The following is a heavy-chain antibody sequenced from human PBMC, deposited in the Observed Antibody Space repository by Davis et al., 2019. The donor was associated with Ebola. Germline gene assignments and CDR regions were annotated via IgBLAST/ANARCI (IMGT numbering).Heavy chain of an antibody. CDR1: GYTFTGYY. J-gene: IGHJ5*02. Sequence: ASVKVSCKASGYTFTGYYMHWVRLAPGQGLEWMGVINPGSGTTIYAQKLQGRVTMTSDTSTSTVYMDLSSLRSEDTAVYYCARGVSSNCSGNRCYRLNWFDPWGQGALVTVSS. CDR3: ARGVSSNCSGNRCYRLNWFDP. CDR2: INPGSGTT. V-gene: IGHV1-46*04. D-gene: IGHD2-15*01.